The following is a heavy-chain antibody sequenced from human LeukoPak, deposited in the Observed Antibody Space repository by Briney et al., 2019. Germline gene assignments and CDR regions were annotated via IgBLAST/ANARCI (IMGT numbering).Heavy chain of an antibody. V-gene: IGHV1-18*04. J-gene: IGHJ6*02. CDR3: ARGYCRSTSCHEPPLYGMDV. D-gene: IGHD2-2*01. CDR2: ISTYSGNT. CDR1: GYTFTNYG. Sequence: GASVKVSCKASGYTFTNYGFSWVRQAPGQGLEWMGWISTYSGNTNYAQQLQGRVTMTTDTSTSTVYMELRSLRSDDTAVYYCARGYCRSTSCHEPPLYGMDVWGQGTTVTVSS.